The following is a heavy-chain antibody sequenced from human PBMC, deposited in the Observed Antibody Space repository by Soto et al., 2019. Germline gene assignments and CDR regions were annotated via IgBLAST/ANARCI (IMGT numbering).Heavy chain of an antibody. CDR3: ATGLRPGNYGMDV. CDR2: IIPIFGTT. CDR1: GGTFSNDA. J-gene: IGHJ6*02. D-gene: IGHD3-10*01. V-gene: IGHV1-69*01. Sequence: QEQLVQAGAEVKKPGSSVRISCRASGGTFSNDAVSWVRQAPGQGLQWMGGIIPIFGTTHYAQKFQGRVTITSDESTATTYMELRSVTSEDTAVYYCATGLRPGNYGMDVGGQGTAVTVSS.